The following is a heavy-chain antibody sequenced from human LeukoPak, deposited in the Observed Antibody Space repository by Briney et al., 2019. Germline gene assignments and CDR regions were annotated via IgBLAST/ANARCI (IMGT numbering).Heavy chain of an antibody. Sequence: PGGSLRLSCAASGLTFSSYAMHWVRQAPGKGLEWVAVISYDGSNKYYADSVKGRFTISRDNSKNTLYLQMNSLRAEDTAVYYCARDLRREKTTHKWFDPWGQGTLVTVSS. J-gene: IGHJ5*02. D-gene: IGHD1-14*01. V-gene: IGHV3-30*04. CDR1: GLTFSSYA. CDR3: ARDLRREKTTHKWFDP. CDR2: ISYDGSNK.